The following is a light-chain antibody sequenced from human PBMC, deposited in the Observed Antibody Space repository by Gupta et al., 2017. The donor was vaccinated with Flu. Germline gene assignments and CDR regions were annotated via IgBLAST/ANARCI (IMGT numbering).Light chain of an antibody. CDR3: QVGDTSGDDWV. Sequence: SYVLTQPPSVSVAPRQTARITCGGNDIGSKSVNWYQQKPGQAPVLVVYDDADRPSGIPERFSGSNSGNTATLTISRVEAGDEADYYCQVGDTSGDDWVFGGGTKLTVL. V-gene: IGLV3-21*02. CDR1: DIGSKS. J-gene: IGLJ3*02. CDR2: DDA.